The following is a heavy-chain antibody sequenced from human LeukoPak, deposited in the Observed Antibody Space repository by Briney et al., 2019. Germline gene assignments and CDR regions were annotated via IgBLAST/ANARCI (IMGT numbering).Heavy chain of an antibody. Sequence: GASVKVSCKASGYTFTNYDINWVRQATGQGLEWMGWMNPNSGNTGYAQKFQDRVTMTRNTSISTAHMELSSLRSEDTAFYYCARVNCSSTSCRSKFLDYWGQGTLVTVSS. CDR1: GYTFTNYD. J-gene: IGHJ4*02. CDR2: MNPNSGNT. V-gene: IGHV1-8*01. D-gene: IGHD2-2*01. CDR3: ARVNCSSTSCRSKFLDY.